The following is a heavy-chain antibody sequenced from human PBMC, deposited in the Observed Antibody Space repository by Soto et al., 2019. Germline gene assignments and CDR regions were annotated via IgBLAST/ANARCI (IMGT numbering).Heavy chain of an antibody. CDR2: ISAYNGNT. D-gene: IGHD6-13*01. CDR3: ARDLAAAGKGRDAFDI. V-gene: IGHV1-18*01. Sequence: ASVKVSCKASGYTFTSYGISWVRQAPGQGLEWMGWISAYNGNTNYAQKLQGRVTMTTDTSTSTAYMELRSLRSDDTAVYYCARDLAAAGKGRDAFDIWGQVTMVTVSS. CDR1: GYTFTSYG. J-gene: IGHJ3*02.